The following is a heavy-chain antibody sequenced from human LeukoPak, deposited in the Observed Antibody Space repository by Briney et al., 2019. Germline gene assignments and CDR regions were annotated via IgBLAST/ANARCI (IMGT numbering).Heavy chain of an antibody. D-gene: IGHD3-10*01. CDR2: INPNGGGT. J-gene: IGHJ4*02. CDR3: AREGSGSLPHLDH. CDR1: GYTFTSHY. V-gene: IGHV1-46*01. Sequence: ASVKVSCKASGYTFTSHYMQWVRLAPGQGLEWMGIINPNGGGTRYAQKFQGRVTMTRETSKRTVYMELSSLRSEDTAVYYCAREGSGSLPHLDHWGQGTLVTVSS.